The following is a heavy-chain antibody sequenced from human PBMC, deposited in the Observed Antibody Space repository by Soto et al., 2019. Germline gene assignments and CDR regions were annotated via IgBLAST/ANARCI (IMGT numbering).Heavy chain of an antibody. V-gene: IGHV4-39*01. J-gene: IGHJ4*02. D-gene: IGHD3-16*01. CDR2: IYYNGNT. Sequence: QLRLQESGPGLVKPSETLYLTCIVSGGSISSSSYYWGWIRQPPGKGLEWIGSIYYNGNTFYNPSLESRLSISVDTSKNQFSLSLGSVTDTDTALYYCARRPHHYDSWGQGILVTVSS. CDR3: ARRPHHYDS. CDR1: GGSISSSSYY.